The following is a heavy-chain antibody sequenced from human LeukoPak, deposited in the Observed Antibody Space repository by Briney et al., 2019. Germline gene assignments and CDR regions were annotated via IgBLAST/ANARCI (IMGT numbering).Heavy chain of an antibody. CDR3: AKEGCSSTSCYYYYGMDV. D-gene: IGHD2-2*01. CDR1: GFTFSSYW. V-gene: IGHV3-23*01. J-gene: IGHJ6*02. Sequence: GGSLRLSCAASGFTFSSYWMSWVRQAPGKGLGWVSAISGSGGSTYYADSVKGRFTISRDNSKNTLYLQMNSLRAEDTAVYYCAKEGCSSTSCYYYYGMDVWGRGTTVTVSS. CDR2: ISGSGGST.